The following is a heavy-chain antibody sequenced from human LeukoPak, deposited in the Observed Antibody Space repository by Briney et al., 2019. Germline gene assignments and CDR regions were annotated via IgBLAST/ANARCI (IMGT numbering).Heavy chain of an antibody. Sequence: PGGSLRLSCAVSGFTFDSYWMNWVRQAPGKGLEWVASIRQDGGEKSYVDSVKGRFTISRDNTKNSLYLQMSSLRAEDTAVYYCARDGTAPGLYFDLWGQGTLVTVSS. CDR3: ARDGTAPGLYFDL. CDR2: IRQDGGEK. D-gene: IGHD6-13*01. V-gene: IGHV3-7*01. CDR1: GFTFDSYW. J-gene: IGHJ4*01.